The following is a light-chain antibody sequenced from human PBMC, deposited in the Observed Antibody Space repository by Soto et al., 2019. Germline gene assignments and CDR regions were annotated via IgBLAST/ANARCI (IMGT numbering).Light chain of an antibody. V-gene: IGKV1-5*03. CDR2: KAS. J-gene: IGKJ2*01. CDR3: LQYNSYSMYT. Sequence: DIQMTQSPSTLSASVGDRVTITCRACQTISTWLAWFQQKPGKAPKLLIYKASSLESGVPLRFSGSGSGTEFTLTISSLQPDDFATYYCLQYNSYSMYTFGQGTKLEIK. CDR1: QTISTW.